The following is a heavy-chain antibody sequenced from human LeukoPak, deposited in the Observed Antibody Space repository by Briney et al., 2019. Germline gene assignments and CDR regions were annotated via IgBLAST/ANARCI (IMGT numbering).Heavy chain of an antibody. D-gene: IGHD5-18*01. CDR1: GGTFISYA. J-gene: IGHJ6*02. CDR3: ARFIRGYSYGYGMDV. V-gene: IGHV1-69*04. Sequence: SVKVSCKASGGTFISYAISWVRQAPGQGLEWMGRIIPILGIANYAQKFQGRVTITADKSTSTAYMELSSLRSEDTAVYYCARFIRGYSYGYGMDVWGQGTTATVSS. CDR2: IIPILGIA.